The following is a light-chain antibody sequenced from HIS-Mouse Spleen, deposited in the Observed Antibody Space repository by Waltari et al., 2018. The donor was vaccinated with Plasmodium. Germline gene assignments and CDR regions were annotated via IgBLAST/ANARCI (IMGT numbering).Light chain of an antibody. CDR1: RSDVGSYTF. Sequence: QSALTQPASVSGSPGQSITISCTGTRSDVGSYTFVSWYQQHPGKAPKLMIYEGSKRPSGVSNRFSGSKSGNTASLTISGLQAEDEADYYCCSYAGSRVFGGGTKLTVL. V-gene: IGLV2-23*01. CDR2: EGS. J-gene: IGLJ3*02. CDR3: CSYAGSRV.